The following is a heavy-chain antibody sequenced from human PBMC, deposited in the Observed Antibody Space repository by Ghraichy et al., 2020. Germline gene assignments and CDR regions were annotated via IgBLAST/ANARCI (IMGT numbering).Heavy chain of an antibody. Sequence: SETLSLTCAVSGGSISSSNWWSWVRQPPGKGLEWIGEIYHSGSTNYNPSLKSRVTISVDKSKNQFSLKLSSVTAADTAVYYCARARYYYDSSGYNHDDYWGQGTLVTVSS. V-gene: IGHV4-4*02. D-gene: IGHD3-22*01. CDR3: ARARYYYDSSGYNHDDY. CDR2: IYHSGST. CDR1: GGSISSSNW. J-gene: IGHJ4*02.